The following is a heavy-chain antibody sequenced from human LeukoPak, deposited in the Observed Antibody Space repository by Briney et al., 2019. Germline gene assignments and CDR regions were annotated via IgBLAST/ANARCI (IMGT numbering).Heavy chain of an antibody. D-gene: IGHD2-15*01. V-gene: IGHV4-59*01. Sequence: PSETLSLTCTVSGGSISSYYWSWIRQPPAKGLDWIGYIYYSCSTNYNPSLTGRVTISVDTSKNQFSLNLSSVTAAETVVYSCASVPCSGGSCYPAYWGQGTLVTVSS. CDR3: ASVPCSGGSCYPAY. CDR2: IYYSCST. CDR1: GGSISSYY. J-gene: IGHJ4*02.